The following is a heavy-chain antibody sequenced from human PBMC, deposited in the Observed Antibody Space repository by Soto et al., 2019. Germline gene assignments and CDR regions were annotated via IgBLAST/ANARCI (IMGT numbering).Heavy chain of an antibody. Sequence: SETLSLTCAVYGGSFSGYYWSWIRQPPGKGLEWIGEINHSGSTYHNPSLRSRITIAVDTSKNQFSLKLNSVAAADTAFYYCATTRGLAVGGSFDYWGQGMLVTVSS. CDR1: GGSFSGYY. V-gene: IGHV4-34*01. CDR2: INHSGST. CDR3: ATTRGLAVGGSFDY. D-gene: IGHD3-10*01. J-gene: IGHJ4*02.